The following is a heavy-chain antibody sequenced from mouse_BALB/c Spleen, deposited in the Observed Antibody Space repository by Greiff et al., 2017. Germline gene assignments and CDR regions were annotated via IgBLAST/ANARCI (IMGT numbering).Heavy chain of an antibody. V-gene: IGHV14-3*02. Sequence: EVMLVESGAELVKPGASVKLSCTASGFNIKDTYMHWVKQRPEQGLEWIGRIDPANGNTKYDPKFQGKATITADTSSNTAYLQLSSLTSEDTAVYYCARTADDYAMDYWGQGTSVTVSS. CDR2: IDPANGNT. CDR3: ARTADDYAMDY. CDR1: GFNIKDTY. J-gene: IGHJ4*01. D-gene: IGHD1-2*01.